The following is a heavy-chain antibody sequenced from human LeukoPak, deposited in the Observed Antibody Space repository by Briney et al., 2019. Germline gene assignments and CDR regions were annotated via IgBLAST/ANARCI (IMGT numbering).Heavy chain of an antibody. J-gene: IGHJ5*02. Sequence: GGSLRLSCTASGFTFSSYWMSWVRQAPGKGLEWVANIKQDGSEKYYVDSVKGRFTISRDNAKNSLYLQMNSLRAEDTAVYYCARGRSKYSGSYHWFDPWGQGTLVTVSS. V-gene: IGHV3-7*03. CDR3: ARGRSKYSGSYHWFDP. D-gene: IGHD1-26*01. CDR1: GFTFSSYW. CDR2: IKQDGSEK.